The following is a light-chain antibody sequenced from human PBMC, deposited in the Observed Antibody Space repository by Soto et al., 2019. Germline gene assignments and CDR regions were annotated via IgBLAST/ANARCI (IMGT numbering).Light chain of an antibody. V-gene: IGKV3-11*01. J-gene: IGKJ5*01. CDR2: DTS. CDR3: QQRTNWRIT. CDR1: QSVGSS. Sequence: DIVMTQSPATLSLSPGERATLSCRASQSVGSSLAWYQQKLGQAPRLLIYDTSNRATDIPPRFSGSGSGTDFTLTISSLEPEDFAVYYCQQRTNWRITFGQGTRLEIK.